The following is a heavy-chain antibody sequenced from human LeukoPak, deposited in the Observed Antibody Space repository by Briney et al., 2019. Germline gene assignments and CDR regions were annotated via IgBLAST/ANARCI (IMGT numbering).Heavy chain of an antibody. D-gene: IGHD3-9*01. CDR1: GYDFTNNW. V-gene: IGHV5-51*01. Sequence: GESLKISCKGVGYDFTNNWIGWVRQMPGKGLEWMRIVYPPDSDVRYSPSFQGQVTISVDKSISTAYLQWNSLKAADTAIYYCARRVLTGSDWFDPWGQGTLVTVTS. CDR3: ARRVLTGSDWFDP. CDR2: VYPPDSDV. J-gene: IGHJ5*02.